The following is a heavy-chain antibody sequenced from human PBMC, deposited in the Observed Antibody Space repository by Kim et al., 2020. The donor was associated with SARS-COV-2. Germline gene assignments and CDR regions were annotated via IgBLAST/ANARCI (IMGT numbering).Heavy chain of an antibody. CDR3: ARGDFRGYSYGSLRGFLKPCPFDY. Sequence: SETLSLTCAVYGGSFSGYYWSWIRQPPGKGLEWIGEINHSGSTNYNPSLKSRVTISVDTSKNQFSLKLSSVTAADTAVYYCARGDFRGYSYGSLRGFLKPCPFDYWGQGTLVTVSS. CDR1: GGSFSGYY. V-gene: IGHV4-34*01. J-gene: IGHJ4*02. D-gene: IGHD5-18*01. CDR2: INHSGST.